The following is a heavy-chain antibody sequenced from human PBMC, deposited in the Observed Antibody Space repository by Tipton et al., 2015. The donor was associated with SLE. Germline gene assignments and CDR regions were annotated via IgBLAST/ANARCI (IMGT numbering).Heavy chain of an antibody. CDR2: INSYGSIT. CDR3: GRGLYSESSVGMDV. CDR1: GFSFSDYW. Sequence: SLRLSCAASGFSFSDYWMHWVRQTPGKVLVWLSRINSYGSITYFADSVKGRFAISRDNAKKTLYLQMNFLRVEDTAVYYCGRGLYSESSVGMDVWGQGTTVTVSS. V-gene: IGHV3-74*01. D-gene: IGHD3-10*01. J-gene: IGHJ6*02.